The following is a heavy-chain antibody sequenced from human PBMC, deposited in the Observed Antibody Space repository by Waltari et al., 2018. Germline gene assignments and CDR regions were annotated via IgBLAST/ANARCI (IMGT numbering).Heavy chain of an antibody. D-gene: IGHD3-22*01. V-gene: IGHV4-34*01. Sequence: QVQLQQWGAGLLKPSETLSLTCAVYGGSFSGYYWSWIRQPPGKGLEWIGEINHSGSTNYNPSLKSRVTISVDTSKNQFSLKLSSVTAADTAVYYCARMGRDYDSSGYYYAFDIWGQGTMVTVSS. CDR1: GGSFSGYY. CDR2: INHSGST. J-gene: IGHJ3*02. CDR3: ARMGRDYDSSGYYYAFDI.